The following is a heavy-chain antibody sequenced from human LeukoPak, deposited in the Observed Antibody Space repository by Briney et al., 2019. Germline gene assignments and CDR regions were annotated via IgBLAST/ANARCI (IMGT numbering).Heavy chain of an antibody. CDR1: GFTFSSYS. Sequence: PGGSLRLSCAASGFTFSSYSMNWVRQAPGKGLEWVSSIRSSSSYIYYADSVKGRFTISRDNAKNSLYLQMNSLRAEDTAVYYCARSDPHYYGMDVWGQGTTVTVSS. V-gene: IGHV3-21*01. CDR2: IRSSSSYI. J-gene: IGHJ6*02. CDR3: ARSDPHYYGMDV.